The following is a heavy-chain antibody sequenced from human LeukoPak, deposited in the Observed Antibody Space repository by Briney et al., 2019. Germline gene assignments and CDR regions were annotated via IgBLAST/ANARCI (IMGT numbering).Heavy chain of an antibody. CDR1: GGTFSSYA. V-gene: IGHV1-69*13. Sequence: SVKVSCKASGGTFSSYAISWVRQAPGQGLEWMGGIIPIFGTANYAQKFQGRVTITADESTSTAYMELSSLRTEDTAVYYCAIEMATINRYYFDYWGQGTLVTVSS. J-gene: IGHJ4*02. D-gene: IGHD5-24*01. CDR3: AIEMATINRYYFDY. CDR2: IIPIFGTA.